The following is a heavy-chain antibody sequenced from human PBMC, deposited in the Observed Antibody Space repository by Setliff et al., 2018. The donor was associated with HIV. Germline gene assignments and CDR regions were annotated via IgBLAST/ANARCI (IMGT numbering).Heavy chain of an antibody. V-gene: IGHV4-34*01. CDR2: INHSGST. J-gene: IGHJ4*02. Sequence: SETLSLTCAVYGGSFSGYYWSWIRQPPGKGLEWIGEINHSGSTNYNPSLKSRVTISVDTSKNQFSLKLSPVTAADTAVYYCARASSGYYSRFDYWGQGTLVTVSS. CDR3: ARASSGYYSRFDY. CDR1: GGSFSGYY. D-gene: IGHD3-22*01.